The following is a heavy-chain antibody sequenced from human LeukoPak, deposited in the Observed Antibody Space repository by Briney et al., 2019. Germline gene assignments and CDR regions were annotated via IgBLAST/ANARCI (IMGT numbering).Heavy chain of an antibody. CDR3: SYGCVGVTGFLRY. CDR2: ISDSGGST. CDR1: GFTFSYYA. V-gene: IGHV3-23*01. J-gene: IGHJ4*02. Sequence: PGGSLRLSCAASGFTFSYYAISWVRQAPGKGLEWVSGISDSGGSTYYADSVKGRFTISRDNSRDTLYLQMNSQRAEDTAVYYCSYGCVGVTGFLRYWGQGSLLTVSS. D-gene: IGHD2-8*01.